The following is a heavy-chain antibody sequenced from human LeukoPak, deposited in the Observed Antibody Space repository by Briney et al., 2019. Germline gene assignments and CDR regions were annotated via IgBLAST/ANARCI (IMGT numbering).Heavy chain of an antibody. CDR3: VADLSDPRRGASYLDS. D-gene: IGHD1-1*01. CDR2: IIVGTGAT. J-gene: IGHJ4*02. V-gene: IGHV1-58*01. CDR1: GITSTNFA. Sequence: ASVKVSCKASGITSTNFAVQWVRQARGQRLEWIGWIIVGTGATKCAQDFQHRVTITRDMSTRTLYMELTSLRSEDTAVYYCVADLSDPRRGASYLDSWGQGTLVTVSS.